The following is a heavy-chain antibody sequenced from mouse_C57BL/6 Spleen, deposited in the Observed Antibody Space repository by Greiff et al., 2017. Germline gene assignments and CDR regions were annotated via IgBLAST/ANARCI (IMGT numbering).Heavy chain of an antibody. CDR3: ARRITTVVAQYFDV. V-gene: IGHV1-18*01. CDR2: INPNNGGT. Sequence: EVQLQQSGPELVKPGASVKIPCKASGYTFTDYNMDWVKQSHGKSLEWIGDINPNNGGTIYNQKFKGKATLTVDKSSSTAYMGSRSLSSEDTAVYYCARRITTVVAQYFDVWGTGTTVTVSS. CDR1: GYTFTDYN. J-gene: IGHJ1*03. D-gene: IGHD1-1*01.